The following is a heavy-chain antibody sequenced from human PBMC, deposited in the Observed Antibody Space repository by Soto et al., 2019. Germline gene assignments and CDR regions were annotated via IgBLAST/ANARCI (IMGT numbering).Heavy chain of an antibody. CDR1: GFTFSSYS. Sequence: GGSLRLSCAASGFTFSSYSMNWVRQAPGKGLEWVSYISSSSSTIYYADSVKGRFTISRDNAKNSLYLQMNSLRDEDTAVYYCARDRTDYDYVWGSYRYYFDYWGQGTLVTVSS. V-gene: IGHV3-48*02. J-gene: IGHJ4*02. CDR2: ISSSSSTI. CDR3: ARDRTDYDYVWGSYRYYFDY. D-gene: IGHD3-16*02.